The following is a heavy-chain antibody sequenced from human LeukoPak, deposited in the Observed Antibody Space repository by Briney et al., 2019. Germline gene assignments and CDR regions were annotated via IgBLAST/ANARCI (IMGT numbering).Heavy chain of an antibody. CDR3: AGRYNWNDEGWFNP. Sequence: SETLSLTCTVSGGSISSYYWSWIRQPPGKGLEWIGYIHHSGSTNYNPSLKSRVTISVDTSKNQFSLKLSSVTAADTAVYYCAGRYNWNDEGWFNPWGQGTLVTVSS. J-gene: IGHJ5*02. CDR2: IHHSGST. D-gene: IGHD1-1*01. V-gene: IGHV4-59*01. CDR1: GGSISSYY.